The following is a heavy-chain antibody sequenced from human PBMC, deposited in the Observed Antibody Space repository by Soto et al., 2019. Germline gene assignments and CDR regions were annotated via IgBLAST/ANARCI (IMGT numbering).Heavy chain of an antibody. J-gene: IGHJ6*02. V-gene: IGHV3-74*01. CDR2: INSDGSST. D-gene: IGHD2-2*01. CDR1: GFTISTYW. Sequence: EVQLVESGGGLVQPGGSLRLSCAASGFTISTYWMHWVHQVPGKGLVWVSRINSDGSSTSYADSVKGRFTISRDSAKNTLYLQMNSLRAEDTAVYFCAKNEVGSSSLPYYYYGMDVWGQGTTVTVSS. CDR3: AKNEVGSSSLPYYYYGMDV.